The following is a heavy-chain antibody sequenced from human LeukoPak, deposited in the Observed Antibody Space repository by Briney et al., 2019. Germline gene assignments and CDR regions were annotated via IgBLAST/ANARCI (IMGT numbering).Heavy chain of an antibody. Sequence: SETLSLTCTVSGGSISSSSYYWSWIRQPAGKGLEWIGRIYTSGSTNYNPSLKSRVTMSVDTSKNQFSLKLSSVTAADTAVYYCAKANSGYGNAFDIWGQGTMVTVSS. D-gene: IGHD5-12*01. J-gene: IGHJ3*02. CDR2: IYTSGST. CDR1: GGSISSSSYY. V-gene: IGHV4-61*02. CDR3: AKANSGYGNAFDI.